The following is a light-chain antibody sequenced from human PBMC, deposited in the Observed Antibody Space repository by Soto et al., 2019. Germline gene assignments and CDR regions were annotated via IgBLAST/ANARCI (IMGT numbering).Light chain of an antibody. Sequence: EIVLTQYPGTLPLSPGESATLSCRASQSVDNNYVAWYQQKPGQPPTLLIHGASSRAAGIPDRFSGSGSGTDFTLTISRLEPEDFAVFHCEQYGNSPYTVGQGTKLEI. CDR2: GAS. CDR3: EQYGNSPYT. J-gene: IGKJ2*01. CDR1: QSVDNNY. V-gene: IGKV3-20*01.